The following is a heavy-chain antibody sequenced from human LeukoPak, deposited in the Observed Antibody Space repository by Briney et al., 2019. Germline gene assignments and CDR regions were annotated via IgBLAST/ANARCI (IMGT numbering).Heavy chain of an antibody. CDR1: GGSISSYY. J-gene: IGHJ2*01. V-gene: IGHV4-59*01. D-gene: IGHD6-6*01. CDR2: IYYSGST. Sequence: SETLSLTCTVSGGSISSYYWSWIRQPPGKGLEWIGYIYYSGSTNYNPSLKSRVTISVDTSKNQFSLKLSSVTAADTAVYYCARVWIAARPRWYFDLWGRGTLVTVSS. CDR3: ARVWIAARPRWYFDL.